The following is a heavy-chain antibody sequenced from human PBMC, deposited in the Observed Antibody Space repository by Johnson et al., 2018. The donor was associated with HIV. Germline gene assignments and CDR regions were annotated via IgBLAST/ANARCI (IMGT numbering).Heavy chain of an antibody. J-gene: IGHJ3*02. D-gene: IGHD3-16*01. CDR3: AREGRGSPDGFDI. CDR2: IRYDGSNT. Sequence: QVQLVESGGGVVQPGGSLRLSCAASGFTFSSYGMHWVRQAPGKGLEWVAFIRYDGSNTYYADSVKGRFTISRDNSNNTLYLQMNTLITEDTAVYYCAREGRGSPDGFDIWGQGTMVTVSS. CDR1: GFTFSSYG. V-gene: IGHV3-30*02.